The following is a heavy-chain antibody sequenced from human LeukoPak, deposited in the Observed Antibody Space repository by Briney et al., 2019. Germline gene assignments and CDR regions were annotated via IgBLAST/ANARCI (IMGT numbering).Heavy chain of an antibody. Sequence: PGGSLRLSCAASGFTFSSYSMNWVRQAPGKGLEWVSSISSSSSYIYYADSVKGRFTISRDNAKNSLYLQMNSLRAEDTAVYYCARDGGYSYGYDYWGQGTLVTVSS. V-gene: IGHV3-21*01. J-gene: IGHJ4*02. D-gene: IGHD5-18*01. CDR2: ISSSSSYI. CDR3: ARDGGYSYGYDY. CDR1: GFTFSSYS.